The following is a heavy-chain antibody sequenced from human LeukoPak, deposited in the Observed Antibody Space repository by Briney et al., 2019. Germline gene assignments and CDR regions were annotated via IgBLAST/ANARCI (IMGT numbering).Heavy chain of an antibody. V-gene: IGHV4-59*08. CDR1: GGSISRFY. CDR3: ARHGYCSGGSCYWDY. D-gene: IGHD2-15*01. Sequence: PSETPSLTFTVSGGSISRFYWSWIRQPPGKVLKWIAYTYYSGSTRYNPSLKSRVAISVDTSNNQVSLKLSSVTAADTAVYYCARHGYCSGGSCYWDYWGQGTLVTVSS. CDR2: TYYSGST. J-gene: IGHJ4*02.